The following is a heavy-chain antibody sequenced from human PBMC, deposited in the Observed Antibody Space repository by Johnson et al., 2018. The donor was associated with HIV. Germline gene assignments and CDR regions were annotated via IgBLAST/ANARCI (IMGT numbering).Heavy chain of an antibody. CDR1: GFTFSSYA. CDR3: ARAYSYGAFDI. J-gene: IGHJ3*02. V-gene: IGHV3-23*01. CDR2: ISGDDDVP. Sequence: EVQLLESGGGLVQPGGSLRLSCAVSGFTFSSYAMTWVRQAPGKGLEWVSAISGDDDVPYYADSVKGRFTISRDNSKNTLYLQMNSLRAEDTAVYYCARAYSYGAFDIWGQGTMVTVSS. D-gene: IGHD5-18*01.